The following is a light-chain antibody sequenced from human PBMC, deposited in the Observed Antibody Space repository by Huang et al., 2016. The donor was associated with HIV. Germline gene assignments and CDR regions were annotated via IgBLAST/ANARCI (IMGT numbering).Light chain of an antibody. CDR2: DAS. J-gene: IGKJ2*01. V-gene: IGKV1-33*01. CDR3: QQYDHLPVA. CDR1: QDISNK. Sequence: RVTITCQASQDISNKLNRYQQEPGKAPKLLIYDASILETGVPSRFSGSGSGTDFTLTISSLQPEDFATYYCQQYDHLPVAFGQGTKLEIK.